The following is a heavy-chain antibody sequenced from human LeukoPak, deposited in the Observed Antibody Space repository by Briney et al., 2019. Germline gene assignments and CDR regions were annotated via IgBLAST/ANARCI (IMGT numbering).Heavy chain of an antibody. Sequence: KPSETLSLTCAVYGGSFSGYYWSWIRQPPGKGLEWIGEINHSGSTNYNPSLKSRVTISVDTSKNQFSLKLSSVTAADTAVYFCAKDYDTSGYYWSGLDYWGQGTLVTVSS. V-gene: IGHV4-34*01. CDR3: AKDYDTSGYYWSGLDY. J-gene: IGHJ4*02. D-gene: IGHD3-22*01. CDR1: GGSFSGYY. CDR2: INHSGST.